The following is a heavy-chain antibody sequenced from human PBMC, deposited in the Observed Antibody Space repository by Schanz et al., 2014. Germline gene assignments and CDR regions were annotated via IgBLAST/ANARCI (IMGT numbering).Heavy chain of an antibody. CDR2: IGGSGGST. J-gene: IGHJ3*02. V-gene: IGHV3-23*04. Sequence: EVQLVESGGGLVQPGGSLTLSCAASGFTFSSYLMSWVRQAPGKGLEWVSGIGGSGGSTDYADSVKGRFTISRDNSKNTVHLQMNSLRAEDTAVYFCAKDRWQATVMVDAFDIWGQGTKVTVSS. D-gene: IGHD4-4*01. CDR3: AKDRWQATVMVDAFDI. CDR1: GFTFSSYL.